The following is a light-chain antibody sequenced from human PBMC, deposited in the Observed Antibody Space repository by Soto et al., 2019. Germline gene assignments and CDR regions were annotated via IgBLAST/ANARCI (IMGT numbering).Light chain of an antibody. J-gene: IGKJ4*02. CDR1: QSVSSSY. CDR3: QQYNNWPMT. CDR2: GAS. Sequence: EILLTQSPGTLSLSSGEIATLSFRASQSVSSSYLAWYQQKPGQAPRLLIYGASTRATGIPARFSGSGSGTEFTLTISSLQSEDFAVYYCQQYNNWPMTFGGGTKVDI. V-gene: IGKV3-15*01.